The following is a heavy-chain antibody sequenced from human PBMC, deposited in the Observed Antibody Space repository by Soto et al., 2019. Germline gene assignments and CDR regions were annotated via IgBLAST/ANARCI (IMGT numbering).Heavy chain of an antibody. CDR1: GFTFTASA. V-gene: IGHV3-73*01. Sequence: AGGSLRLSCAASGFTFTASAMHWVRQASGKGLEWVGRIRSKANNYATAYAASVKGRFTISRDDSKNTAYLQMNSLKTEDTAVYYCIGHDVDYWGQGTLVTVSS. CDR3: IGHDVDY. J-gene: IGHJ4*02. CDR2: IRSKANNYAT.